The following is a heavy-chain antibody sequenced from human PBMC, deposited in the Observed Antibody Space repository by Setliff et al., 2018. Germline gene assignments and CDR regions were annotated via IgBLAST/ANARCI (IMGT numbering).Heavy chain of an antibody. Sequence: ASVKVSCKASGYTFTSYGISWVRQAPGKGLEWMGWISAYNGNTNYAQKFQGRVTMTRNTSISTAYMELSSLRSEDTAVYYCARRVGSVGIQLPDYWGQGTLVTVSS. D-gene: IGHD5-18*01. V-gene: IGHV1-18*01. CDR3: ARRVGSVGIQLPDY. CDR1: GYTFTSYG. J-gene: IGHJ4*02. CDR2: ISAYNGNT.